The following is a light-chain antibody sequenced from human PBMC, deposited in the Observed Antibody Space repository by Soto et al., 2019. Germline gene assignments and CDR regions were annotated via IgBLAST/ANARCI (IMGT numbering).Light chain of an antibody. CDR1: QSVSSD. CDR2: GAA. J-gene: IGKJ1*01. CDR3: QQYNNWPPV. V-gene: IGKV3-15*01. Sequence: EIVMTQSPDTLSVSPGEGATFSCRASQSVSSDLAWYQQKPGQAPRLLIYGAATRATGIPARFSGSGSGTEFTLTISSLQSEDFAVYYCQQYNNWPPVFGQGTKVEIK.